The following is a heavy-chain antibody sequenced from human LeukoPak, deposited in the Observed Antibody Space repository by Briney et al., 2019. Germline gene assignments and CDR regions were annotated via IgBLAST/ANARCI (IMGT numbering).Heavy chain of an antibody. Sequence: KPSETLSLTCTVSGGSISSSSYYWGWIRQPPGKGLEWIGSIYYSGSTYYNPSLKSRVTISVDTSKNQFSLKLSSVTAADTAVYYCVRDHYGSGSYKGGYYWGQGTLVTVSS. V-gene: IGHV4-39*07. D-gene: IGHD3-10*01. CDR1: GGSISSSSYY. CDR2: IYYSGST. CDR3: VRDHYGSGSYKGGYY. J-gene: IGHJ4*02.